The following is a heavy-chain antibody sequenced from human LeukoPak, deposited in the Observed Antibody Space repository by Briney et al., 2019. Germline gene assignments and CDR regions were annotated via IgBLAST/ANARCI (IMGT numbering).Heavy chain of an antibody. V-gene: IGHV3-7*01. J-gene: IGHJ5*02. Sequence: GGSLRLSCAASGFIFSDFWMTWVRQAPGKGLEWVANMNQDGNEKRYVDSVKGRFTISRDNAKNLLFLQMNNMRVEDTGVYYCARDVERRDDPWGQGILVTVSS. CDR2: MNQDGNEK. CDR3: ARDVERRDDP. CDR1: GFIFSDFW.